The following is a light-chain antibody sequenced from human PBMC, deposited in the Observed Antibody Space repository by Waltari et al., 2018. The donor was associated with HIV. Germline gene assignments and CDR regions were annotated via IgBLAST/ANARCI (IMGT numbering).Light chain of an antibody. J-gene: IGLJ2*01. CDR2: EVM. V-gene: IGLV2-23*02. CDR1: SSDVGSYYL. CDR3: CSYAGSSTFVV. Sequence: QSALTQPASVSGSPGQSITISCTGTSSDVGSYYLVSWYQQHPGKAPKLMIYEVMKRPSGVSNRFSGSKSGDTASLTISGLQAEDEADYYCCSYAGSSTFVVFGGGTKLTVL.